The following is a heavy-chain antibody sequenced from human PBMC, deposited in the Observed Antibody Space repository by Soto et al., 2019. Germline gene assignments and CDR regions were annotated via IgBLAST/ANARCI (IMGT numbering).Heavy chain of an antibody. V-gene: IGHV3-64*04. D-gene: IGHD2-2*01. CDR3: ARDSLGYCTSTSCYWSEDY. Sequence: PGGSLRLSCLASRFTFSSYAMHWVRQAPGKGLEYVSSISSNGGSTYYADSVKGRFTISRDNAKNSLYLQMNSLRAEDTAVYYCARDSLGYCTSTSCYWSEDYWGQGTLVTVSS. CDR2: ISSNGGST. CDR1: RFTFSSYA. J-gene: IGHJ4*02.